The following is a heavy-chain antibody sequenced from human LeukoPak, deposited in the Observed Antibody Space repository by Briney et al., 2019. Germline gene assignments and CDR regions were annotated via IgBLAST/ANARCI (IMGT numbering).Heavy chain of an antibody. CDR3: TRGYSYGFR. J-gene: IGHJ4*02. V-gene: IGHV3-49*03. D-gene: IGHD5-18*01. CDR2: IRSKTHSGAT. Sequence: GGSLRLSCTASGFTFGDYAMSWFRQAPGKGLEWLGFIRSKTHSGATEYAASVRGRFTISRDDSKSIAYLQMNSLKIEDTAMYYCTRGYSYGFRWGQGTLVTVSS. CDR1: GFTFGDYA.